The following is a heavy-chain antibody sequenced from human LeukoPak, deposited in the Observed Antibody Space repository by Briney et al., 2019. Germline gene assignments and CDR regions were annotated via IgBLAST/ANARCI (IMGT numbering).Heavy chain of an antibody. CDR2: IYYSGST. D-gene: IGHD3-22*01. J-gene: IGHJ4*02. CDR1: GGSISSYY. V-gene: IGHV4-59*01. Sequence: SETLSLTCTVFGGSISSYYWSWIRQPPGKGLEWIGYIYYSGSTNYNPSLKSRVTISVDTSKNQFSLKLSSVTAADTAVYYCARAVPYYYDSSGYSFDYWGQGTLVTVSS. CDR3: ARAVPYYYDSSGYSFDY.